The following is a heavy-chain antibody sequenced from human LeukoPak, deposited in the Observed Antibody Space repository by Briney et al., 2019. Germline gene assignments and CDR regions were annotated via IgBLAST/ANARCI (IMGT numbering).Heavy chain of an antibody. J-gene: IGHJ5*02. D-gene: IGHD3-22*01. V-gene: IGHV3-7*01. Sequence: TGGSLRLSCAASAFTFTNYWISSVRQAPGKGLDLVANIKQDRSEKYYVDSVKGRFTISRDNTKNSLYLQMNSLRADDTAVYYCATYSSDFGRLDPWGQGTQVTVSS. CDR1: AFTFTNYW. CDR2: IKQDRSEK. CDR3: ATYSSDFGRLDP.